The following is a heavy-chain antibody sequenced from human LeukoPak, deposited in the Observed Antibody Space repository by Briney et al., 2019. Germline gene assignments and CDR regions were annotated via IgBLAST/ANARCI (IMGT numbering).Heavy chain of an antibody. Sequence: GGSLRLSCAASGFTFSSYGMHWVRQAPGKGLEWVAVIWYDGSNKYYADSVKGRFTISRDNSKNTLYLQMNSLRAEDTAVYYCARAADYGGTLDYWGQGTLVTVSS. J-gene: IGHJ4*02. D-gene: IGHD4-23*01. V-gene: IGHV3-33*01. CDR2: IWYDGSNK. CDR1: GFTFSSYG. CDR3: ARAADYGGTLDY.